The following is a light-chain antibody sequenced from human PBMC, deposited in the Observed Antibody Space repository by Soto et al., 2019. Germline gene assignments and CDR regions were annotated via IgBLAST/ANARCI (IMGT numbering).Light chain of an antibody. J-gene: IGKJ2*01. CDR2: GAS. CDR3: QQYGSTPPYT. Sequence: EIVLTQSPGTLSLSPGERATLSCRASQSVSSSYFAWYQQKPGQAPSLLIYGASSRTTGIPDRFSGSGAGTDVTLTIIRLEPEDFAVYYCQQYGSTPPYTFGQGTKLEIK. V-gene: IGKV3-20*01. CDR1: QSVSSSY.